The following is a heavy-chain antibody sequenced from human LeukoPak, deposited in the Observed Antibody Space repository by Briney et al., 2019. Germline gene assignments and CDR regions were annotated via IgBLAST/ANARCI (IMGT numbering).Heavy chain of an antibody. CDR2: IYTSGST. V-gene: IGHV4-4*07. Sequence: SETLSLTCTVSGGSISSYYWSWIRQPAGKGLEWIGRIYTSGSTNYNPSLKSRVTMSADTSKNQFSLKLSSVTAADTAVYNCARNIALAGSFLLFDYWGQGTLVTVSS. CDR3: ARNIALAGSFLLFDY. J-gene: IGHJ4*02. CDR1: GGSISSYY. D-gene: IGHD6-19*01.